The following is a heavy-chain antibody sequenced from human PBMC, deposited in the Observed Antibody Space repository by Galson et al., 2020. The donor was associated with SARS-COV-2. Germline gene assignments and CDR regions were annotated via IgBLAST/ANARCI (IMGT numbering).Heavy chain of an antibody. J-gene: IGHJ6*02. CDR1: GFTSSNYW. V-gene: IGHV3-7*01. CDR3: ARDSAVAGGGDYGVDV. CDR2: IKQNGGEK. Sequence: GESLKISCAGSGFTSSNYWMSWVRQAPGKGLEWVANIKQNGGEKYYADSVNGRFTISRDNANNSLYLQMNGLRVEDTAVYYCARDSAVAGGGDYGVDVWGQGTTVTVSS. D-gene: IGHD1-26*01.